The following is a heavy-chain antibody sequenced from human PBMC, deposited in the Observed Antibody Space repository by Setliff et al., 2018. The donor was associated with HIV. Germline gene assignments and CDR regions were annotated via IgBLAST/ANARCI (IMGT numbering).Heavy chain of an antibody. D-gene: IGHD2-15*01. CDR3: ARDRIEVVVDGPHDVFDV. V-gene: IGHV4-4*07. J-gene: IGHJ3*01. Sequence: SETLSLTCTVSGDSIGYYYWSWIRQPAGRGLEWMGRIHTRGSINYNPSLTSRVTLSVDTSKNQFFLKLTSLSAADTAVYYCARDRIEVVVDGPHDVFDVWGRGATVTVSS. CDR1: GDSIGYYY. CDR2: IHTRGSI.